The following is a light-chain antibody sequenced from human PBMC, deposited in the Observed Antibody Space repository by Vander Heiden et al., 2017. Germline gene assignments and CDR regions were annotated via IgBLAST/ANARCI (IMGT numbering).Light chain of an antibody. CDR3: AAWDDSLNGPV. J-gene: IGLJ2*01. V-gene: IGLV1-44*01. CDR2: SHN. CDR1: SSNIGSKA. Sequence: QSVLTQPPSASGTPGQRVTISCSGSSSNIGSKAVNWYQQLPGTAPEHLIYSHNQRPSGVPDRFSASKSGTSASLAISGLQSEDEADYYCAAWDDSLNGPVFGGGTKLTVL.